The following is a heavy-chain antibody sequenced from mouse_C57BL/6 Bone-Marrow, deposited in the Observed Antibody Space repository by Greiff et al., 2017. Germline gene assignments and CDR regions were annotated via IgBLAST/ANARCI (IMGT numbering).Heavy chain of an antibody. V-gene: IGHV6-3*01. CDR2: IRLKSDNYAT. CDR3: TDALDGYYWFAY. CDR1: GFTFSNYW. J-gene: IGHJ3*01. D-gene: IGHD2-3*01. Sequence: EVQLVESGGGLVQPGGSMTLSCVASGFTFSNYWMNWVRQSPEKGLEWVAQIRLKSDNYATHYAESVKGRFTISRDDSKSSVYLQMNNLRAEDTGIYYCTDALDGYYWFAYWGQGTLVTVSA.